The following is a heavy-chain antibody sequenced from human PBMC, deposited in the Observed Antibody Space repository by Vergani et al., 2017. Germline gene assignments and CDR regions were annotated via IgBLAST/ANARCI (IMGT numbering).Heavy chain of an antibody. CDR2: INHSGST. V-gene: IGHV4-34*01. D-gene: IGHD3-10*01. CDR1: GGSFSGYY. J-gene: IGHJ3*02. Sequence: QVQLQQWGAGLLKPSETLSLTCAVYGGSFSGYYWSWIRQPPGKGLEWIGEINHSGSTNYNPSLKSRVTISVDTSKNQFSLKLSSVTAADTAVHYCARVRIYYYGSGSYSAFDIWGQGTMVTVSS. CDR3: ARVRIYYYGSGSYSAFDI.